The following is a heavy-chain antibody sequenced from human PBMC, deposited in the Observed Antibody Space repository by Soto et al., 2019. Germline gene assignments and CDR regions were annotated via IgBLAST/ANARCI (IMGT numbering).Heavy chain of an antibody. CDR3: ASQHYYDSSGYYVVY. V-gene: IGHV4-59*04. CDR1: GCYISSYY. CDR2: IHYSGST. J-gene: IGHJ4*02. D-gene: IGHD3-22*01. Sequence: SETLSLTCPVSGCYISSYYWSWIRQPPGKGLEWIGYIHYSGSTYYDSSLKSRVTISVDTSKNQFSLKLSSVTAADTAVYYCASQHYYDSSGYYVVYWGQGTLVTVSS.